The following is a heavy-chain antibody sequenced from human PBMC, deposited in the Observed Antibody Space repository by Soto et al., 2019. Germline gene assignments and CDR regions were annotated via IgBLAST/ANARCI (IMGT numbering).Heavy chain of an antibody. CDR2: IYYSGST. CDR3: ARSLELNWIYWFDP. Sequence: SETLSLTCTVSGGSISSYYWSWIRQPPGKGLEWIGYIYYSGSTNYNPSLKSRVTISVDTSKNQFSLKLSSVTAADTAVYYCARSLELNWIYWFDPWGQGTLVTVSS. V-gene: IGHV4-59*01. J-gene: IGHJ5*02. D-gene: IGHD1-7*01. CDR1: GGSISSYY.